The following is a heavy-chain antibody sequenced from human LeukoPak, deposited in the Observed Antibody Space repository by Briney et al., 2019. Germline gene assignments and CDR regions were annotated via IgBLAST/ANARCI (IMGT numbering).Heavy chain of an antibody. V-gene: IGHV1-2*02. CDR3: ARVREKLRIPVTFGY. Sequence: GASVKVSCKASGYTFTGYYMHWVRQAPGQGLEWMGWINPNSGGTNYAQKFQGRVTMTRDTSISTAYMELSRLRSDDTAVYYCARVREKLRIPVTFGYWGQGTLVTVSS. CDR1: GYTFTGYY. J-gene: IGHJ4*02. CDR2: INPNSGGT. D-gene: IGHD4-17*01.